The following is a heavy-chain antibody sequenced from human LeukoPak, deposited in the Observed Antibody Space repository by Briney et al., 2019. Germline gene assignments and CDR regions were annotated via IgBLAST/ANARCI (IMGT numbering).Heavy chain of an antibody. V-gene: IGHV4-59*08. J-gene: IGHJ4*02. CDR3: ARHEGSGWYYFDY. CDR2: IYYSGST. Sequence: KPSETLSLTRTVSGGSISSYYWSWIRQPPGEGTEWIGYIYYSGSTNYDPSLKSRVTISVDTSKNQFSLKLSSVTAADTAVYYCARHEGSGWYYFDYWGQGTLVTVSS. CDR1: GGSISSYY. D-gene: IGHD6-19*01.